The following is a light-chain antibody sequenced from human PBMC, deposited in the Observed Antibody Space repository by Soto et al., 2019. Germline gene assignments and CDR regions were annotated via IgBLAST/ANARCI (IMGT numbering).Light chain of an antibody. J-gene: IGKJ2*01. CDR2: AAC. CDR3: LQHKSWPFT. Sequence: EIVMTQSPATLSVSPRERATLSCRASQSVSSSLAWFQQKPGQAPRLLIYAACARATGIAARLSGSGSGTEFTLTISSLQSEDFAVYYCLQHKSWPFTFGQGTKLEIK. CDR1: QSVSSS. V-gene: IGKV3-15*01.